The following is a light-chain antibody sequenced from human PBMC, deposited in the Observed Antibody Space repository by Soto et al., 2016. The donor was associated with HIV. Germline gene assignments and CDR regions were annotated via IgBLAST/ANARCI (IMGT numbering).Light chain of an antibody. J-gene: IGLJ2*01. CDR2: KDT. CDR1: HCRTN. Sequence: SYELTQPPSVSVSPRTDGQDPLVLEMHCRTNMLIGINISQARPLVLLIYKDTERPSGLPERFSGSTSGTTVTLTISEVQAEDEADYYCQSADDSGTFVVFGRRDQADRP. CDR3: QSADDSGTFVV. V-gene: IGLV3-25*03.